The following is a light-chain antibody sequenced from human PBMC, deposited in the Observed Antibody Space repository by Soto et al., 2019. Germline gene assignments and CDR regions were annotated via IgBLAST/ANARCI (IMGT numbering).Light chain of an antibody. CDR1: QSVSSSY. V-gene: IGKV3-20*01. J-gene: IGKJ2*01. Sequence: EIVLTQSPGTLSLSPGERATLSCRASQSVSSSYLAWYQQKPGQAPRLLIYGASSRATGIPDRFSGSGSGTDFTLTISRLEPEDFAVYYCQQYGSSPNTFGQGTKWISN. CDR3: QQYGSSPNT. CDR2: GAS.